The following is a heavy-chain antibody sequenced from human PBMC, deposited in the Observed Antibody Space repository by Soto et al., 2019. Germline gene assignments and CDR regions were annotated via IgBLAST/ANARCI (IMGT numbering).Heavy chain of an antibody. Sequence: SGPTLGNPTQTLTLTCTFSGFSLSTRGVGVGWIRQPPGKALEWLALIYWDDDKRYSPSLKSRLTITKDTSKNQVVLTMTNMDPVDTATYYCALSAPYCSGGSCTDYWGQGTLVTVSS. D-gene: IGHD2-15*01. V-gene: IGHV2-5*02. CDR1: GFSLSTRGVG. J-gene: IGHJ4*02. CDR3: ALSAPYCSGGSCTDY. CDR2: IYWDDDK.